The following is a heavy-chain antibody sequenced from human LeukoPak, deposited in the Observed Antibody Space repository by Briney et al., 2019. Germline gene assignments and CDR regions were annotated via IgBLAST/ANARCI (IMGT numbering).Heavy chain of an antibody. J-gene: IGHJ4*02. D-gene: IGHD3-3*01. CDR1: GFTFSSYS. Sequence: GGSLRLSCAASGFTFSSYSMNWVRQAPGKGLEWVSSISSSSSYIYYADSVKGRFTISRDNAKNSLYLQMNSLRAEDTAVYYCARDLERIMIFGVVVGLWGQGTLVTVSS. CDR2: ISSSSSYI. CDR3: ARDLERIMIFGVVVGL. V-gene: IGHV3-21*01.